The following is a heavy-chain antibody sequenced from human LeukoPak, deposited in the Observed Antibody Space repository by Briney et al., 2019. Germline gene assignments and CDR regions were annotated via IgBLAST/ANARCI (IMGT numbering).Heavy chain of an antibody. J-gene: IGHJ4*02. CDR3: ARHRDPIDY. CDR1: GGSISSYY. V-gene: IGHV4-59*08. Sequence: SETLSLTCTVSGGSISSYYWSWIRQPPGKGLEWIGYIYYSGSTNYNPSLKSRVTISVDTSKNQFSLKLSSVTAADTALYYCARHRDPIDYWGQGTLVTVSS. CDR2: IYYSGST.